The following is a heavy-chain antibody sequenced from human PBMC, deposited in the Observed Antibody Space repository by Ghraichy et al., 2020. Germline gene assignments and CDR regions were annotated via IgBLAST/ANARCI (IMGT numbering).Heavy chain of an antibody. CDR1: GGSISSYY. CDR2: IYTSGST. D-gene: IGHD5-12*01. V-gene: IGHV4-4*07. CDR3: ARDRVIVATIHAFDI. J-gene: IGHJ3*02. Sequence: SQTLSLTCTVSGGSISSYYWSWIRQPAGKGLEWIGRIYTSGSTNYNPSLKSRVTMSVDTSKNQFSLKLSSVTAADTAVYYCARDRVIVATIHAFDIWGQGTMVTVSS.